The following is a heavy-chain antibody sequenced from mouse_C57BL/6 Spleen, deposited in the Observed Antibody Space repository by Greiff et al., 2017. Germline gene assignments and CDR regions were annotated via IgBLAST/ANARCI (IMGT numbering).Heavy chain of an antibody. J-gene: IGHJ4*01. V-gene: IGHV6-6*01. Sequence: EVKLVESGGGLVQPGGSMKLSCAASGFTFSDAWMDWVRQSPEKGLEWVAEIRNKANNHATYYAESVKGRFTISRDDSKSSVSLQMNSLRAEDTGIYYCTIYYGNYPYAMDYWGQGTSVTVSS. CDR2: IRNKANNHAT. CDR3: TIYYGNYPYAMDY. D-gene: IGHD2-1*01. CDR1: GFTFSDAW.